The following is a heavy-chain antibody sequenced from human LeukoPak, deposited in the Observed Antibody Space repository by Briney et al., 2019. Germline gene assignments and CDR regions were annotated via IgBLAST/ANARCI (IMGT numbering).Heavy chain of an antibody. D-gene: IGHD5-12*01. CDR1: GFTFNNYA. CDR2: ITGSGGNT. Sequence: PGGSLRLSCAASGFTFNNYAMTWVRQAPGKGLEWVSGITGSGGNTYYTDSVKGRLTISRDNSKNTLYLQMNSLRAEDTAVYYCAKSSHYSGYDWGYDYWGQGTLVTVSS. V-gene: IGHV3-23*01. CDR3: AKSSHYSGYDWGYDY. J-gene: IGHJ4*02.